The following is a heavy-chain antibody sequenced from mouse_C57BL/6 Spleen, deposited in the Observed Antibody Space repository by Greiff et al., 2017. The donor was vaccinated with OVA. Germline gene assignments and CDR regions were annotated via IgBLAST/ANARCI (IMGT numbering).Heavy chain of an antibody. CDR1: GYTFTSYT. CDR3: ARMTSGGYAMDY. Sequence: QVQLQQSGAELARPGASVKMSCKASGYTFTSYTMHWVKQRPGQGLEWIGYINPSSGYTKYNQKFKDKATLTADKSSSTAYMQLSSLTSEDSAVYYCARMTSGGYAMDYWGQGTSVTVSS. V-gene: IGHV1-4*01. CDR2: INPSSGYT. D-gene: IGHD3-2*02. J-gene: IGHJ4*01.